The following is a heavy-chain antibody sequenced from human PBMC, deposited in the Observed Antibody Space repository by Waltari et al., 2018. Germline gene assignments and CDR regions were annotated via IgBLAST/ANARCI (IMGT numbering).Heavy chain of an antibody. D-gene: IGHD2-2*01. V-gene: IGHV4-59*01. CDR2: IYYSGTT. CDR3: ARGLGYCSSNRCFDAFDI. CDR1: GGSISSYY. J-gene: IGHJ3*02. Sequence: QVHLQESGPGLVKPSETLSLTCTVSGGSISSYYWACLRQPPGKGLDWIGYIYYSGTTNYDPSLKSRVTISVDTSKNQFSLKLSSVTAADTAVYYCARGLGYCSSNRCFDAFDIWGQGTMVTVSS.